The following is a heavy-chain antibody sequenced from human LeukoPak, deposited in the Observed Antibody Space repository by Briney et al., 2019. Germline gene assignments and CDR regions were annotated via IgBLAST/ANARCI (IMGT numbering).Heavy chain of an antibody. CDR3: ARPFGGSSLFDY. CDR2: IYYSGST. D-gene: IGHD1-26*01. CDR1: GGSISSYY. J-gene: IGHJ4*02. Sequence: SETLSLTCTVSGGSISSYYWSWIRQPPGKGLEWIGYIYYSGSTNYNPSLKSRVTISVDTSKNQFSLKLSSVTAADTAVYYCARPFGGSSLFDYWGQGTLVTVSS. V-gene: IGHV4-59*12.